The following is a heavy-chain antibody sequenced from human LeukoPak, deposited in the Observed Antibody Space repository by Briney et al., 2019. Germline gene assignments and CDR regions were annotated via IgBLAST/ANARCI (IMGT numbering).Heavy chain of an antibody. CDR1: GYTFTSYY. CDR3: ATRDGYNMFAY. CDR2: INPSGGST. J-gene: IGHJ4*02. V-gene: IGHV1-46*01. Sequence: ASVKVSCKASGYTFTSYYMHWVRQAPGQGLEWMGIINPSGGSTSYAQKFQGRVTMTEDTSTDTAYMELSSLRSEDTAVYYCATRDGYNMFAYWGQGTLVTVSS. D-gene: IGHD5-24*01.